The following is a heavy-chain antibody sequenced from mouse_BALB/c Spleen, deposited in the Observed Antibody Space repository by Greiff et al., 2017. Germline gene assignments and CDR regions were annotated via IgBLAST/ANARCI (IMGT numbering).Heavy chain of an antibody. CDR2: INSNGGST. CDR1: GFTFSSYG. V-gene: IGHV5-6-3*01. CDR3: ARGGYGNYPFAY. Sequence: EVKLVESGGGLVQPGGSLKLSCAASGFTFSSYGMSWVRQTPDKRLELVATINSNGGSTYYPDSVKGRFTISRDNAKNTLYLQMSSLKSEDTAMYYCARGGYGNYPFAYWGQGTLVTVSA. D-gene: IGHD2-1*01. J-gene: IGHJ3*01.